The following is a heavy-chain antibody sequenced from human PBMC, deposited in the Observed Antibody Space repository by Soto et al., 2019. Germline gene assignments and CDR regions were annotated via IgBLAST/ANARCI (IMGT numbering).Heavy chain of an antibody. J-gene: IGHJ5*02. Sequence: SETLSLTCSVSGGSISSGGYYWSWIRQHPGKGLEWIGYIYHNGDTYYNPSLKSRVIISVDTSRNHFSLKLSSVTAADTAVYYCARDREMATIRWFDPWGQGTLVTVSS. CDR1: GGSISSGGYY. CDR2: IYHNGDT. V-gene: IGHV4-31*03. D-gene: IGHD5-12*01. CDR3: ARDREMATIRWFDP.